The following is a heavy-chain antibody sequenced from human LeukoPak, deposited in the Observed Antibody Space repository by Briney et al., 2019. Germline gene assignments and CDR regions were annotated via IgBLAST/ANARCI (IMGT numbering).Heavy chain of an antibody. Sequence: SETLSLTCTVSAGSISSYYWSWLRQPPGKGLEWIGYIYTSGSTNYNPSLKSRITISVDTSKNQFSLKLSSVTAADTAVYYCARHVQPKNDAFDIWGQGTMVTVSS. V-gene: IGHV4-4*09. CDR2: IYTSGST. CDR3: ARHVQPKNDAFDI. CDR1: AGSISSYY. J-gene: IGHJ3*02.